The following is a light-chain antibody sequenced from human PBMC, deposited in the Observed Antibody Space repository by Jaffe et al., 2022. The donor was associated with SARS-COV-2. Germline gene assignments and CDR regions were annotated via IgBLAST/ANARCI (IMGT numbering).Light chain of an antibody. Sequence: DIQMTQSPSSLSASVGDRVTITCQASQDISNYLNWYQQKPGKAPKLLIYDASTLETGVPSRFSGSGSGTDFIFTISSLQPEDSATYYCQQYDNLPYTFGQGTKLEIK. CDR3: QQYDNLPYT. V-gene: IGKV1-33*01. CDR2: DAS. J-gene: IGKJ2*01. CDR1: QDISNY.